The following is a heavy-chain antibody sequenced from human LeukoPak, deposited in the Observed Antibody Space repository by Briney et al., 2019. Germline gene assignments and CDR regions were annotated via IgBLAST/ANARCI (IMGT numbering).Heavy chain of an antibody. V-gene: IGHV1-2*02. CDR3: ASDRGYCTSTSCLLAV. D-gene: IGHD2-2*01. CDR1: GYTFTGYY. Sequence: ASVNVSRKASGYTFTGYYIHWVRQAPGQGLEWMGWINPNSGGTNYAQKFQGRVTMTRDTSISTAYMELSRLRSDDTALYYCASDRGYCTSTSCLLAVWGKGPTVTVSS. CDR2: INPNSGGT. J-gene: IGHJ6*04.